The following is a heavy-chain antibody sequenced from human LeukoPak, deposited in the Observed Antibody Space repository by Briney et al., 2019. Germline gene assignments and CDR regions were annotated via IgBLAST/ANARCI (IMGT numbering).Heavy chain of an antibody. D-gene: IGHD2-2*01. CDR3: AKGVKYQLLWPTLNY. V-gene: IGHV3-23*01. CDR1: GFTFSSYA. Sequence: GGSLRLSFAASGFTFSSYAMSWVRQAPGRGLEWVSAISGSGGSTYYADSVKGRFTISRDNSKNTLYLQMNSLRAEDTAVYYCAKGVKYQLLWPTLNYWGQGTLVTVSS. CDR2: ISGSGGST. J-gene: IGHJ4*02.